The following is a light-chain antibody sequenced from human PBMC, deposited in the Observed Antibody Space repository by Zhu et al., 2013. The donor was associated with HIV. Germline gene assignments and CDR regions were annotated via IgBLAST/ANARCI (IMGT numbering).Light chain of an antibody. CDR3: QQSFVTPPT. V-gene: IGKV1-39*01. J-gene: IGKJ2*01. CDR1: MRIRSF. Sequence: QMTQSPSSLSASVGDRVTITCRASMRIRSFLNWYQQKPGKAPELLMHATSSLQSGVPSRFSGSGSESGTEFTLTISSLQPEDSATYYCQQSFVTPPTFGQGTKLEI. CDR2: ATS.